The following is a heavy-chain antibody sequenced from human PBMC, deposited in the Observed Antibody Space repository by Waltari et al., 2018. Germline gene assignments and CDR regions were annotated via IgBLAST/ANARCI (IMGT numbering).Heavy chain of an antibody. CDR3: ARDRRGVAAAGHFDY. V-gene: IGHV1-69*01. CDR1: GGTFSSYA. J-gene: IGHJ4*02. Sequence: QVQLVQSGAEVKKPGSSVKVSCKASGGTFSSYAISWVRQAPGQGLEWMGGIIPILGTANDAQKFQGRVTITADESTSTAYMELSSLRSEDTAVYYCARDRRGVAAAGHFDYWGQGTLVTVSS. CDR2: IIPILGTA. D-gene: IGHD6-13*01.